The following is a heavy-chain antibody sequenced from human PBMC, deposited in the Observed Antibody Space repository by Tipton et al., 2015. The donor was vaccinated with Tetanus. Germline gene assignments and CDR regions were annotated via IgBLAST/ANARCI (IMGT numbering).Heavy chain of an antibody. Sequence: SLRLSCAASGFTFSNYWMSWVRQAPGKGLEWVANIKQDGSEKYYVDSVKGRFTISRDNSKNTLYLQMNSLRAEDTAVYYCAKVRGYYSYYYFGMDVWGQGTTVTVSS. D-gene: IGHD2/OR15-2a*01. V-gene: IGHV3-7*01. CDR2: IKQDGSEK. CDR1: GFTFSNYW. J-gene: IGHJ6*02. CDR3: AKVRGYYSYYYFGMDV.